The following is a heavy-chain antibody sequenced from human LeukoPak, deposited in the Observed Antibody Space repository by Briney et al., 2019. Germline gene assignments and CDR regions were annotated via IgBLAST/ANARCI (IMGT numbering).Heavy chain of an antibody. CDR3: ARDFSPIRTQYYSGYYFDY. D-gene: IGHD2/OR15-2a*01. CDR2: INPSGGTT. CDR1: GYTFTDYY. V-gene: IGHV1-46*01. Sequence: GASVKVSCKASGYTFTDYYIHWVRQAPGQGLEWMGLINPSGGTTTYAQRFQGRVTMTRDTSTSTVYMDLSSLRSEDTAVYYCARDFSPIRTQYYSGYYFDYWGQGTLVTVSS. J-gene: IGHJ4*02.